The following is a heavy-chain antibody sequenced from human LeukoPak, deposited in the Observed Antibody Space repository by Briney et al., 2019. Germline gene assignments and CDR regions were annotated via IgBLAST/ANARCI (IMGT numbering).Heavy chain of an antibody. D-gene: IGHD6-13*01. CDR1: GFTFSSHA. Sequence: GGPLRLSCAASGFTFSSHAMIWVRQAPGKGLEGVSAISGSGGSPYYTHSVKGRFTISRDNSKNTLYLQMNSLRAEDTAVYYCAKRKVAAAFDYWGQGTLVTVSS. J-gene: IGHJ4*02. CDR3: AKRKVAAAFDY. V-gene: IGHV3-23*01. CDR2: ISGSGGSP.